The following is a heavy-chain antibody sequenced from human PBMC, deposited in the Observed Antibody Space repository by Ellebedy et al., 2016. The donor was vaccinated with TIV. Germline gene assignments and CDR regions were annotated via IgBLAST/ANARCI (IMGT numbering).Heavy chain of an antibody. CDR3: ARDKGSSSWYVGLDY. Sequence: MPSETLSLTCTVSGGSISSGGYYWSWIRQHPGKGLEWIGYIYYSGSTYYNPSLKSRVTISVDTSKNQFSLKLSSVTAADTAVYYCARDKGSSSWYVGLDYWGQGTLVTVSS. V-gene: IGHV4-31*03. CDR2: IYYSGST. CDR1: GGSISSGGYY. J-gene: IGHJ4*02. D-gene: IGHD6-13*01.